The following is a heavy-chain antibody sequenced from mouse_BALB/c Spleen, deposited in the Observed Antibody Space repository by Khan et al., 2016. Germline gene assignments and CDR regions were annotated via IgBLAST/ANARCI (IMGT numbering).Heavy chain of an antibody. CDR2: ISYSGST. D-gene: IGHD2-3*01. CDR3: AGYDGYYFDY. V-gene: IGHV3-8*02. Sequence: EVQLQESGPSLVKSSQTLSLTCSVTGDSFTSGYWNWIRKFPGNKLEYMGYISYSGSTSYNPFLKSRISITRDTSKNQYYLQLNSVTTEDTATYYCAGYDGYYFDYWGQGTTLTVSS. J-gene: IGHJ2*01. CDR1: GDSFTSGY.